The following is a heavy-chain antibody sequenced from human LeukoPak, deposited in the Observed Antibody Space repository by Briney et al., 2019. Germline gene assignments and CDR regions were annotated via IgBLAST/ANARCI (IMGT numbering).Heavy chain of an antibody. D-gene: IGHD3-9*01. CDR3: ARGRYDILTGYYTRTFDI. CDR1: GYSISSGYY. V-gene: IGHV4-38-2*02. CDR2: IYQSGNT. J-gene: IGHJ3*02. Sequence: SSETLSLTYTVSGYSISSGYYWGWFRQPPGKGLEWIGNIYQSGNTYYSPSLKSRVTISVDTSENQFSLRLRSVAAADTAVYYCARGRYDILTGYYTRTFDIWGQGTMVTVSS.